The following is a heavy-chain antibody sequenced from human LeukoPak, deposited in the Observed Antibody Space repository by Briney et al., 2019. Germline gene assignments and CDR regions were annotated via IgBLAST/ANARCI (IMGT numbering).Heavy chain of an antibody. CDR2: INPNSGGT. V-gene: IGHV1-2*02. CDR1: GYTFTGYF. CDR3: ARSGGYDYVGGFYYYYYMDV. J-gene: IGHJ6*03. D-gene: IGHD5-12*01. Sequence: GASVKVSCKASGYTFTGYFMHWVRQAPVQGLEWMGWINPNSGGTNYAQKFQGRVTMTRDTSISTAYMELSRLKSDDTAVYYCARSGGYDYVGGFYYYYYMDVWGKGTTVTVSS.